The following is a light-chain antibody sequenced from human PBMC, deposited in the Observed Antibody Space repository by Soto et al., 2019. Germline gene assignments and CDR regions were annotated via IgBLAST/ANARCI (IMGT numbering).Light chain of an antibody. Sequence: QLVLTQPASVSGSPGQSITISCTGTSSDIGGYNYVSWYQQHPGKAPKLMIYEVSNRPSGVSDRFSGSKSGNTASLTISGLQAEDEADYYCSSFTTITTLEVFGGGTKLTVL. CDR3: SSFTTITTLEV. V-gene: IGLV2-14*01. CDR2: EVS. J-gene: IGLJ3*02. CDR1: SSDIGGYNY.